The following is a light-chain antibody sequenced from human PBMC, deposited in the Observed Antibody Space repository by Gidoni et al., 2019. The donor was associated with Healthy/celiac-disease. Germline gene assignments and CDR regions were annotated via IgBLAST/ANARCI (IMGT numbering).Light chain of an antibody. CDR1: SSDVGGYNY. CDR3: SSYTSSSTLV. CDR2: EVS. V-gene: IGLV2-14*01. J-gene: IGLJ2*01. Sequence: QSALTQPASVSASPGQSITISCTGTSSDVGGYNYVAWYQQHPGKAPKLMIYEVSNRPSGVSNRFSGSKSGNTASLTISARQAEDEADYYCSSYTSSSTLVFGGGTKLT.